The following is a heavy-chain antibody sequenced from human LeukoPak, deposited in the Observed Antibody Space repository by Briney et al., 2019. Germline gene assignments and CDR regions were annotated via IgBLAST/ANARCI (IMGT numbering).Heavy chain of an antibody. D-gene: IGHD4-17*01. CDR2: ISPRGTYT. CDR1: GFTFSYYA. CDR3: AKTYGEHFDY. V-gene: IGHV3-21*06. J-gene: IGHJ4*02. Sequence: GGSLRLSCAASGFTFSYYAMNWVRQAPGKGLEWVSSISPRGTYTFYADSVKGRCTISRDDAKNSLYLQMSSLRAEDTALYYCAKTYGEHFDYWGQGTLVTVSS.